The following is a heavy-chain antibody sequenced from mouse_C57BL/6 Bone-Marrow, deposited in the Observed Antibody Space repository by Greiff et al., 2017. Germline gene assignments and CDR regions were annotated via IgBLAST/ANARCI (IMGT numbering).Heavy chain of an antibody. CDR3: ARSLYYYGSSLDY. Sequence: VQLQQSGPELVKPGASVKIPCKASGYTFTDYNMDWVKQSHGKSLEWIGDINPNNGGTIYNQKFKGKATLTVDKSSSTAYMELLSLTSEDTAVYYCARSLYYYGSSLDYWGQGTTLTVSS. CDR1: GYTFTDYN. V-gene: IGHV1-18*01. J-gene: IGHJ2*01. CDR2: INPNNGGT. D-gene: IGHD1-1*01.